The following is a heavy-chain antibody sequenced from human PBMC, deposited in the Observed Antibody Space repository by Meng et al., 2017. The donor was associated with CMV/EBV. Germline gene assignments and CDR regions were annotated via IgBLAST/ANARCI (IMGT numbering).Heavy chain of an antibody. D-gene: IGHD2-21*02. J-gene: IGHJ4*02. CDR1: GYTFSSYG. V-gene: IGHV1-18*01. CDR3: ARAPIFSGGDCSH. CDR2: ISGYNGQT. Sequence: VQLVQSGAEVKKPRASVKVSCKASGYTFSSYGISWVRQAPGQGLEWMGWISGYNGQTKYAQKFQGRVTMTTDTPTSTAYMELRSLRSDDTAVYYCARAPIFSGGDCSHWGQGTLVTVSS.